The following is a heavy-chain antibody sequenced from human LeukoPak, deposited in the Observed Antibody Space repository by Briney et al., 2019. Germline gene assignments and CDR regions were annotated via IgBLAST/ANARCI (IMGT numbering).Heavy chain of an antibody. Sequence: GGSLRLSCAASGFTFSSYGMSWVRQAPGKGLEWVSAISGSGGSTYYADSVKGRFTISRDNSKNTLYLQMNSLRAEDTAVYYCARDRSPAPGRSYGRGHFDYWGQGTLVTVSS. CDR3: ARDRSPAPGRSYGRGHFDY. CDR1: GFTFSSYG. D-gene: IGHD5-18*01. V-gene: IGHV3-23*01. CDR2: ISGSGGST. J-gene: IGHJ4*02.